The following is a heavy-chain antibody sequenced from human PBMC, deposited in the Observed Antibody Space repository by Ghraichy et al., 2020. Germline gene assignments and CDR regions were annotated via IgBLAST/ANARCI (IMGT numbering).Heavy chain of an antibody. V-gene: IGHV1-2*02. D-gene: IGHD6-19*01. CDR1: GYTFTGYY. CDR3: ARVRAVAPYWYFDL. CDR2: INPNSGGT. J-gene: IGHJ2*01. Sequence: VSVKVSCKASGYTFTGYYMHWVRQAPGQGLEWMGWINPNSGGTNYAQKFQGRVTMTRDTSISTAYMELSRLRSDDTAVYYCARVRAVAPYWYFDLWGRGTLVTVSS.